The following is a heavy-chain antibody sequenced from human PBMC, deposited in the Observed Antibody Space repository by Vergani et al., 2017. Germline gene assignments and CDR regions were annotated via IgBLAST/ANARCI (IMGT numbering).Heavy chain of an antibody. Sequence: QVHLVQSGAEVKKPGASVKVSCKTSGHTFTDYHIHWVRQAPGEGLESMGWINPRTGATDYAQGLQGRVTMTRDTSISTAYMELDRLTSDDTAVYYCARDYEDILTGVFWGQGTLVTVSA. V-gene: IGHV1-2*02. D-gene: IGHD3-9*01. CDR3: ARDYEDILTGVF. J-gene: IGHJ4*02. CDR1: GHTFTDYH. CDR2: INPRTGAT.